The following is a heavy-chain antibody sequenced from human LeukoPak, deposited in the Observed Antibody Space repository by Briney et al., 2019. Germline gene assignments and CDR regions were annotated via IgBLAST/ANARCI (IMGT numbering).Heavy chain of an antibody. V-gene: IGHV3-66*01. D-gene: IGHD3-10*01. CDR2: ISSGGRT. J-gene: IGHJ4*02. CDR1: GFIVSSNY. Sequence: PGGSLRLSCAASGFIVSSNYMSWVRQAPGKGLEWVSLISSGGRTNYADSVKGRLTISRDNSKNTLYLQMNSLRAEDTAVYYCARLKKERFGELFSRLTSTPRYYFDYWGQGTQVTVSS. CDR3: ARLKKERFGELFSRLTSTPRYYFDY.